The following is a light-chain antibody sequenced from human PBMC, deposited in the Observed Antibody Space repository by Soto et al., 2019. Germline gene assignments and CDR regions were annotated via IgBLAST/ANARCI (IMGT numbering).Light chain of an antibody. V-gene: IGKV1-9*01. J-gene: IGKJ4*01. Sequence: TQSPSSVSASVGGSVTTTCRAGQDINFYLNWYQHKPGRAPKLLIYAAYTLHSGVPSRFSGSGSGTDFTLTISSLQPEDFATYYCEQVKSYPLTFGGGTKVDIK. CDR3: EQVKSYPLT. CDR2: AAY. CDR1: QDINFY.